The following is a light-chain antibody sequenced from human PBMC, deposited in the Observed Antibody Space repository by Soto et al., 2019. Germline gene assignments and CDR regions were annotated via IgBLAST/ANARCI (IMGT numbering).Light chain of an antibody. V-gene: IGKV1-39*01. CDR2: AAF. Sequence: DIQMTQSPSSLSASVGDRVTITCRASQSISSYLNWYQQKPGKAPKVLINAAFSLQSGVPSRFSGSGSGTDFTLTISSLQPEEFATYYCQQSYSIPWTFGQGTKVEIK. J-gene: IGKJ1*01. CDR3: QQSYSIPWT. CDR1: QSISSY.